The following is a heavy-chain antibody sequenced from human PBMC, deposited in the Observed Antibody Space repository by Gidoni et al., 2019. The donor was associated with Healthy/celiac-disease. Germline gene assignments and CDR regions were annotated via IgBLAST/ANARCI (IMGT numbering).Heavy chain of an antibody. CDR1: GFTLTRYA. CDR2: ISGSGGTT. V-gene: IGHV3-23*01. CDR3: AKAGLVGGVIIFWYFDL. D-gene: IGHD3-10*01. Sequence: EVQLFESGGGLVQPGGSLRLSCAASGFTLTRYAMSWVRQAPGKGVEWVSAISGSGGTTYYADSVKGRFTISRDNSKNTLYLQMNSLRAEDTAVYYCAKAGLVGGVIIFWYFDLWGRGHPGHCLL. J-gene: IGHJ2*01.